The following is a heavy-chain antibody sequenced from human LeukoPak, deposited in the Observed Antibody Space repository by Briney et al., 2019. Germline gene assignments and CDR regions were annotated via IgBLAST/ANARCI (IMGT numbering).Heavy chain of an antibody. Sequence: SETLSLTCTVSGGSISNYYWIWIRQPPGKGLEWIGYIYYSGSTNYNPSLKGRVTISVDTSKNQFSLRLNSVTAADTAVYYCAHRVSSGWFGPWGQGNVVTVSS. CDR1: GGSISNYY. CDR3: AHRVSSGWFGP. J-gene: IGHJ5*02. CDR2: IYYSGST. D-gene: IGHD3-16*01. V-gene: IGHV4-59*08.